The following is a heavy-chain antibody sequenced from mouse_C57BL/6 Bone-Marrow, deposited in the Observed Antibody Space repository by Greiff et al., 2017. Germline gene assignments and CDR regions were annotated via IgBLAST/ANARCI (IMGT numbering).Heavy chain of an antibody. CDR2: IYPRSGNT. Sequence: VQVVESGAELARPGASVKLSCKASGYTFTSYGISWVKQRTGQGLEWIGEIYPRSGNTYNNEKFKGKATLNADKSSSTAYMELRSLTSEDSAVFFCSREKNYDGFDYWGQGTTLTVSS. D-gene: IGHD2-3*01. CDR1: GYTFTSYG. J-gene: IGHJ2*01. CDR3: SREKNYDGFDY. V-gene: IGHV1-81*01.